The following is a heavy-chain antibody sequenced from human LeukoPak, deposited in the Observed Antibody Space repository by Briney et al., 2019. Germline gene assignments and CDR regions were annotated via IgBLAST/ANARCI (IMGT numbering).Heavy chain of an antibody. D-gene: IGHD3-10*01. J-gene: IGHJ4*02. CDR1: GGTFSSYA. CDR2: IIPILGIA. CDR3: AVIWFGELLGIPVVDY. V-gene: IGHV1-69*04. Sequence: GASVKVSCKASGGTFSSYAISWVRQAPGQGLEWMGRIIPILGIANYAQKFQGRVTITADKSTSTAYMELSSLRSEDTAVYYCAVIWFGELLGIPVVDYWGQGTLVTVSS.